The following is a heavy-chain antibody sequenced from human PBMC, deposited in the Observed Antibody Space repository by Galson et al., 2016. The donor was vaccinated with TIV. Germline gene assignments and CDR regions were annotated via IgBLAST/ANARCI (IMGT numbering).Heavy chain of an antibody. CDR2: PSGGATNK. CDR3: AKDRGYFEGFDH. CDR1: GFRFNEYE. J-gene: IGHJ4*02. V-gene: IGHV3-23*01. Sequence: SLRLSRAAAGFRFNEYEMSWVRQAAGKGLEWVSAPSGGATNKYYSDSAKGRFTISSDNSQNKVFLEMDSLRVDDTAVYYCAKDRGYFEGFDHWGPGTLVTVSS. D-gene: IGHD6-25*01.